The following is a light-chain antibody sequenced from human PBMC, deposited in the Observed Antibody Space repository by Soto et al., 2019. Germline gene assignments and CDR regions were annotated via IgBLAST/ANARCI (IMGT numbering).Light chain of an antibody. Sequence: QSVLTQPPSVSAAPGQRVTISCSGSSSDIGSKYVSWYQQVPGTAPRHLIYFNNNRPSGIPDRFSGSKSGTSATLAITGLQTGDEADYYCGAWNSALGVEVFGTGTKLTVL. CDR1: SSDIGSKY. CDR2: FNN. J-gene: IGLJ1*01. CDR3: GAWNSALGVEV. V-gene: IGLV1-51*01.